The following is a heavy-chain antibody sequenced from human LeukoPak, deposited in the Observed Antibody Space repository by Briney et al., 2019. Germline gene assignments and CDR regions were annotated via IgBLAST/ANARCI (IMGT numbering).Heavy chain of an antibody. V-gene: IGHV3-21*01. CDR2: ISSSSSYI. CDR1: GFTFSSYS. CDR3: ARLYSIRKSCYYYYYYYSMEV. J-gene: IGHJ6*04. Sequence: GGSLRLSCAASGFTFSSYSMNWVPQAPGKGLERVSSISSSSSYIYYADSVKGRFTISRDNAKNSLYLQMNSLRAEDTAVYYCARLYSIRKSCYYYYYYYSMEVWGKGTTVTVSS. D-gene: IGHD2-15*01.